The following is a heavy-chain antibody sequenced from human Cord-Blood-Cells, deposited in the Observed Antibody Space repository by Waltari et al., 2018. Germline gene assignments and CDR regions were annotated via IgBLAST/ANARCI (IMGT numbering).Heavy chain of an antibody. Sequence: QVQLVESGGGVVQPGRSLRLSCAASGFTFSSYGMPWVRPAPGKGLEWVAVISYDGSNKYYADSVKGRFTISRDNSKNTLYLQMNSLRAEDTAVYYCAKGGLRFLEWLLYYFDYWGQGTLVTVSS. CDR2: ISYDGSNK. CDR1: GFTFSSYG. D-gene: IGHD3-3*01. V-gene: IGHV3-30*18. CDR3: AKGGLRFLEWLLYYFDY. J-gene: IGHJ4*02.